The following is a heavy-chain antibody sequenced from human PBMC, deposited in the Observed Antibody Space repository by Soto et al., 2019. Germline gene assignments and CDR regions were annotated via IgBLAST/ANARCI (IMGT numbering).Heavy chain of an antibody. CDR2: ISGNSANT. Sequence: EVQLLESGGGLVQPGGSLRLSCEGSGFSFSSYTMSWVRQAPGKGLEWVSAISGNSANTYYADSVKGRFTISRDNSKNTLYLQMNSLKAEDTAVYYCANGPWAGGYWGQGTLVIVSS. CDR3: ANGPWAGGY. D-gene: IGHD3-16*01. V-gene: IGHV3-23*01. CDR1: GFSFSSYT. J-gene: IGHJ4*02.